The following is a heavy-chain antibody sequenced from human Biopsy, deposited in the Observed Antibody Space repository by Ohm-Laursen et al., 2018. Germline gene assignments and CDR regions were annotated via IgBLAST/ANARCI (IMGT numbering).Heavy chain of an antibody. J-gene: IGHJ5*02. D-gene: IGHD3-22*01. CDR2: IFYRGST. Sequence: SETLSLTCTVSGGSISNNNYYWGWIRQPPGKGLEWIGSIFYRGSTHYKPSLKSRVNISVDTSKNQFSLKLNSVTAADTAVYYCARGDYFDSNGYFWFDPWGQGTLVTVPS. CDR1: GGSISNNNYY. V-gene: IGHV4-39*07. CDR3: ARGDYFDSNGYFWFDP.